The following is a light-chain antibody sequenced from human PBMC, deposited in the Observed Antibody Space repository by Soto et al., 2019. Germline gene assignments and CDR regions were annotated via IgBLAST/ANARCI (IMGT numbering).Light chain of an antibody. V-gene: IGKV1D-16*01. Sequence: DIQMTQSPSSLSASVGDRVTITCRASQDISSWLAWYQQKPGQVPKSLIYAASTLQSGVPSRFSGSGYGTDFSLTISSLQPEDFATYYCQQYNTYPHTFGQGTKLEI. CDR1: QDISSW. CDR2: AAS. CDR3: QQYNTYPHT. J-gene: IGKJ2*01.